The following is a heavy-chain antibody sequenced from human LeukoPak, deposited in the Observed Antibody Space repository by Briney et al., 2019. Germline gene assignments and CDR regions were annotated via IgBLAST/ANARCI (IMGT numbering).Heavy chain of an antibody. V-gene: IGHV5-51*01. J-gene: IGHJ4*02. CDR2: IYPSDSDT. CDR3: ARSSSGYSRY. Sequence: GESLEISCKGSGYSFTSFWIAWVRQMPGRGLEWMGIIYPSDSDTRYSPSFQGQVTISADKSISTAYLQWSSLKASDTAMYYCARSSSGYSRYWGQGTLVTVSS. D-gene: IGHD3-22*01. CDR1: GYSFTSFW.